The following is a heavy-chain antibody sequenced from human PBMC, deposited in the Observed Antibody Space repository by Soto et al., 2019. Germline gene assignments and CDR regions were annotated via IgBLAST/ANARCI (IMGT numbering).Heavy chain of an antibody. CDR3: ACGPRNWVVDY. D-gene: IGHD7-27*01. CDR2: MNPNNGNT. V-gene: IGHV1-8*01. J-gene: IGHJ4*02. Sequence: ASVKVSCKAAAYTFTSYDINWVRQATGQDFEWMGWMNPNNGNTAYAQKFQGRVTMTRDTSKSTAFMELSSLTSEDTAVYYCACGPRNWVVDYPAQGTLVTVSS. CDR1: AYTFTSYD.